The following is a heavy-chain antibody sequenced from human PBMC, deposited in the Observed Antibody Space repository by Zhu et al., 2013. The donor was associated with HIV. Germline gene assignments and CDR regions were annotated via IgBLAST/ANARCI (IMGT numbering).Heavy chain of an antibody. CDR1: GGTFSSYA. D-gene: IGHD3-10*01. V-gene: IGHV1-69*06. J-gene: IGHJ6*02. CDR2: IIPIFGTA. CDR3: ARMGGDYYGSGSYYPNRYYYYGMDV. Sequence: QVQLVQSGAEVKKPGSSVKVSCKASGGTFSSYAISWVRQAPGQGLEWMGGIIPIFGTANYAQKFQGRVTITADKSTSTAYMELSSLRSEDTAVYYCARMGGDYYGSGSYYPNRYYYYGMDVWGQGTTVTVSS.